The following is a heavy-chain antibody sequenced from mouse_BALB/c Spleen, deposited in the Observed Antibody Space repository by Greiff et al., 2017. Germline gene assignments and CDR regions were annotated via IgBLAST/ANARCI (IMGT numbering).Heavy chain of an antibody. V-gene: IGHV2-6-7*01. D-gene: IGHD2-14*01. CDR1: GFSLTGYG. CDR3: ARYRYDDAMDY. Sequence: VHLVESGPGLVAPSQSLSITCTVSGFSLTGYGVNWVRQPPGKGLEWLGMIWGDGSTDYNSALKSRLSISKDNSTSQVFLKMNSLQTDDTARYYCARYRYDDAMDYWGQGTSVTVSS. J-gene: IGHJ4*01. CDR2: IWGDGST.